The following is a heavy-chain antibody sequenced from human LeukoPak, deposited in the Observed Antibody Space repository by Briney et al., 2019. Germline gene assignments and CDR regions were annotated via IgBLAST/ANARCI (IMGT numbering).Heavy chain of an antibody. CDR1: GFTFDDYA. Sequence: PGRSLRLSCAASGFTFDDYAMHWVRQAPGKGLEWVSGISWNSGSIGYADSVKGRFTISRDNSKNTLYLQMNSLRAEDTAVYYCARDGLVVVVAPDYWGQGTLVTVSS. D-gene: IGHD2-15*01. J-gene: IGHJ4*02. V-gene: IGHV3-9*01. CDR3: ARDGLVVVVAPDY. CDR2: ISWNSGSI.